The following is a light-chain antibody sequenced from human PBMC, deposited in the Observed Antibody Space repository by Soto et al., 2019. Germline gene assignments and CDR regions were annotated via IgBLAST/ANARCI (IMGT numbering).Light chain of an antibody. J-gene: IGKJ2*01. Sequence: EIVMTQSPATLSVSPGERATLSCRASQSVSSNLAWYQQKPGQAPRLLIYGASTRATGIPARFSGSGSGTEFTLTISSRRSEDFSVYYCQQYNNWPYTFGQGTKLEIK. CDR3: QQYNNWPYT. CDR1: QSVSSN. CDR2: GAS. V-gene: IGKV3-15*01.